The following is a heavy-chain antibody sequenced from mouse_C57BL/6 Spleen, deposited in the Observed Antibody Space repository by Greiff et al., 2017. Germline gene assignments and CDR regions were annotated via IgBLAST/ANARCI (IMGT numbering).Heavy chain of an antibody. CDR1: GYTFTSYW. D-gene: IGHD1-1*01. J-gene: IGHJ2*01. V-gene: IGHV1-5*01. CDR2: IYPGNSDT. CDR3: TRQRYYGSSYYFDY. Sequence: VQLQQSGTVLARPGASVKMSCKTSGYTFTSYWMHWVKQRPGRGLEWIGAIYPGNSDTSYNQKFKSKAKLTAVTPASTAYMELSSLTNEDSAVYYCTRQRYYGSSYYFDYWGQGTTLTVSS.